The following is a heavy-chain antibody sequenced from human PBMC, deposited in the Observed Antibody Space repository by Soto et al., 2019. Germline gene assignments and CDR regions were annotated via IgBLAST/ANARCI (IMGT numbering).Heavy chain of an antibody. Sequence: SETLSLTCTVSGGSISSDYWSWIRQPPGKGLEWIGYVYYSGNSYLKPSLRSRVTISLGASKNQFSLKMRSVTAADTAVYYCARTPRGACYGVTRSNWFDPWAQGTLVTVYS. CDR2: VYYSGNS. CDR3: ARTPRGACYGVTRSNWFDP. CDR1: GGSISSDY. J-gene: IGHJ5*02. D-gene: IGHD1-26*01. V-gene: IGHV4-59*08.